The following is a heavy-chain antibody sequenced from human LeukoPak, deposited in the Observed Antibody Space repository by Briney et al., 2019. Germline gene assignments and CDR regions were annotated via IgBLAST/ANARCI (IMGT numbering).Heavy chain of an antibody. CDR1: GITFRNYW. D-gene: IGHD3-10*01. CDR2: INPDGSEK. V-gene: IGHV3-7*01. CDR3: ATEPGIGYAFDI. J-gene: IGHJ3*02. Sequence: GGSLRLSCVASGITFRNYWMSWVRQAPGKGLEWVANINPDGSEKNYAHSVKGRFTISRDNAKNSVSLQMNSLTAQDTAVYHCATEPGIGYAFDIWGQGTMVTVSS.